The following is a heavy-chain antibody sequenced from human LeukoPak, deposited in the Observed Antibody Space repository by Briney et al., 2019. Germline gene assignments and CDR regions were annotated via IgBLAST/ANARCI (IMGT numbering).Heavy chain of an antibody. J-gene: IGHJ4*02. V-gene: IGHV1-8*02. CDR3: ARMYSSSWYSEYYFDY. CDR2: MNPNSGNT. Sequence: ASVKVSCKASGYTFTGYYMHWVRQAPGQGLEWMGWMNPNSGNTGYAQKFQGRVTMTRNTSISTAYMELSSLRSEDTAVYYCARMYSSSWYSEYYFDYWGQGTLVTVSS. CDR1: GYTFTGYY. D-gene: IGHD6-13*01.